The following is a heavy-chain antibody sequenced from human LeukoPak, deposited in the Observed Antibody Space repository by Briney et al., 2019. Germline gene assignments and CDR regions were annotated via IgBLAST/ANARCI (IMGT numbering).Heavy chain of an antibody. D-gene: IGHD3-10*01. CDR3: ARRNSMVRGALDP. J-gene: IGHJ5*02. CDR1: GYNFINYW. V-gene: IGHV5-51*01. CDR2: IYPGDSDT. Sequence: GESLKISCKASGYNFINYWLGWVRQRPGKGLEWIGIIYPGDSDTIYSPSFQGQVTISADRSISTAFLQWNSLKPSDSAIYYCARRNSMVRGALDPWGQGTLVTVSS.